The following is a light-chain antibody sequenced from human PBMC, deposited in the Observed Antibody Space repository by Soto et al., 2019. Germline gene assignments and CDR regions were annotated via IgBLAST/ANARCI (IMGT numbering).Light chain of an antibody. CDR2: GAS. CDR1: QSVSSD. Sequence: LVLTQSPATLSVSLGHSATLSCRASQSVSSDLAWYQQKPGQPPRLLVFGASTRATGIPAGFSGLGSGRHFTLTISSLQSEDFAVYYCQQYNSWPRTFGQGTMVDVK. V-gene: IGKV3-15*01. J-gene: IGKJ1*01. CDR3: QQYNSWPRT.